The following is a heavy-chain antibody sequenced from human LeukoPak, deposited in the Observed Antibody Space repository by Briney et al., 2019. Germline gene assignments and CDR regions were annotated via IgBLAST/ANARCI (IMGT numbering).Heavy chain of an antibody. Sequence: SETPSLTCAVSGYSISSGYYWGWIRQPPGKGLEWIGEINHSGSTNYNPSLKSRVTISVDTSKNQLSLKLSSVTAADTAVYYRARKNRARPLFSIAAAGPGWFDPWGQGTLVSVSS. V-gene: IGHV4-38-2*01. D-gene: IGHD6-13*01. CDR3: ARKNRARPLFSIAAAGPGWFDP. CDR1: GYSISSGYY. J-gene: IGHJ5*02. CDR2: INHSGST.